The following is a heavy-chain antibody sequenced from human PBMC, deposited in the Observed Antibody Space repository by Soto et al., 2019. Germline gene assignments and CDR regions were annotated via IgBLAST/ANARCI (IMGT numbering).Heavy chain of an antibody. CDR1: GFTLSSYG. D-gene: IGHD3-16*01. J-gene: IGHJ6*02. V-gene: IGHV3-33*01. CDR3: ARGGTNYYYYYGMDV. CDR2: IWYDGSNK. Sequence: QVQLVESGGGVVQPGRSLRLTCAASGFTLSSYGMHWVRQAPGKGLEWVAVIWYDGSNKYYADSVKGRFTISRDNSKNTLYLQMNSLRAEDTAVYYCARGGTNYYYYYGMDVWGQGTTVTVSS.